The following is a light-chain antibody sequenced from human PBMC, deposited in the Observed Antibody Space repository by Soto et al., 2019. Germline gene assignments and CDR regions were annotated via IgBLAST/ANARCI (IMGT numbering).Light chain of an antibody. V-gene: IGKV3-11*01. J-gene: IGKJ1*01. Sequence: EIVLTQSPATLSLSPGERATLSCRASQSVSSYLAWYQQKPGQAPRILIYDASNRATGIPARFSGSGSGTDFTLTISSLEPEDFAVYYCQQRSNWPRTFGQGIKVEFK. CDR3: QQRSNWPRT. CDR2: DAS. CDR1: QSVSSY.